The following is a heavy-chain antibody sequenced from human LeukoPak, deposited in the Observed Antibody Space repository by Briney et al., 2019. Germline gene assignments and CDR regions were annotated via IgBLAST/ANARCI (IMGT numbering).Heavy chain of an antibody. D-gene: IGHD2-15*01. Sequence: PGGSLRLSCAASGFTFSSYGMSWVRQAPGKGLEWVSGISGSGGRTYDADSVKGRFTISRDNSKNTLYLQTNSLRAEDTAVYYCHCSGGNCYTPWGQGTLVTVSS. CDR1: GFTFSSYG. CDR3: HCSGGNCYTP. J-gene: IGHJ5*02. V-gene: IGHV3-23*01. CDR2: ISGSGGRT.